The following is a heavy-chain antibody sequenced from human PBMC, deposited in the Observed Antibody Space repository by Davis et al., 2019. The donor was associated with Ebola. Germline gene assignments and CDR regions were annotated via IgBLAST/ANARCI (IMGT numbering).Heavy chain of an antibody. V-gene: IGHV2-5*02. CDR1: VFSLRPTGVG. CDR3: VHSYGYN. D-gene: IGHD5-18*01. Sequence: SGPTLVKPPQTFTLTCPFSVFSLRPTGVGVGWIRHPPGKALEWLAIIYWDDDKTYSPSLKSRLTVTKRPSMNQAVLTMTNMDPVDTATYYCVHSYGYNWGQGTLVTVSS. J-gene: IGHJ4*02. CDR2: IYWDDDK.